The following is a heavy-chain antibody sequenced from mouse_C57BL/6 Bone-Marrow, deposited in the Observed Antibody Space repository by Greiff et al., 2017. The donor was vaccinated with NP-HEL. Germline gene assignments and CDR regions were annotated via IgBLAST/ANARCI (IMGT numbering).Heavy chain of an antibody. CDR2: IRSESNNYAT. J-gene: IGHJ4*01. CDR1: GFSFNTYA. V-gene: IGHV10-1*01. D-gene: IGHD1-1*01. CDR3: VGLRRFMDY. Sequence: EVKLVESGGGLVQPKGSLKLSCAASGFSFNTYAMNWVRQAPGKGLEWVARIRSESNNYATYYADSVKDRFTISRDDSESMLYLQMNNLKTEDTAMYYCVGLRRFMDYWGQGTSVTVSS.